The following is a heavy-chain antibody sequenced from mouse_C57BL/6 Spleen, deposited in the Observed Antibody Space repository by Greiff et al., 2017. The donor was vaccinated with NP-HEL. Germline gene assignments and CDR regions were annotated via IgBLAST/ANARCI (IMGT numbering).Heavy chain of an antibody. CDR2: IDPSDSYT. CDR1: GYTFTSYW. Sequence: QVQLQQPGAELVMPGASVKLSCKASGYTFTSYWMHWVKQRPGQGLEWIGEIDPSDSYTNYNQKFKGKSTLTVDKSSSTAYMQLSSLTSEDSAVYYCARPITVRLRAWFAYWGQGTLVTVSA. V-gene: IGHV1-69*01. J-gene: IGHJ3*01. CDR3: ARPITVRLRAWFAY. D-gene: IGHD3-2*02.